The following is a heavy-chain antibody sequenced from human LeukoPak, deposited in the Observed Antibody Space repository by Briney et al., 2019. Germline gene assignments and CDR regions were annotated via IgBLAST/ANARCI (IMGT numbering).Heavy chain of an antibody. CDR3: ARDRSIASDY. CDR2: INSDGSST. Sequence: AGGSLRLSCAASGFTFSSYLMHWVRQAPGKRLVWVSRINSDGSSTSYADSVKGRFTISRDNAKNTLYLQMNSLRAEDTAVYYCARDRSIASDYWGQGTLVTVSS. D-gene: IGHD6-6*01. CDR1: GFTFSSYL. V-gene: IGHV3-74*01. J-gene: IGHJ4*02.